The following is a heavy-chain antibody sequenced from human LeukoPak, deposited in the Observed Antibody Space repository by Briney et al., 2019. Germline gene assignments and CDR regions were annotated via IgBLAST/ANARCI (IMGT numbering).Heavy chain of an antibody. Sequence: SETLSLTCTVSGGSISSGGYYWSWIRQHPGKGLEWIGYIYYSGSTYYNPSLKGRVTISVDTSKNQFSLKLSSVTAADTAVYYCARHCRGYGGNEYYFDYWGQGTLVTVSS. CDR3: ARHCRGYGGNEYYFDY. V-gene: IGHV4-39*01. CDR1: GGSISSGGYY. J-gene: IGHJ4*02. D-gene: IGHD4-23*01. CDR2: IYYSGST.